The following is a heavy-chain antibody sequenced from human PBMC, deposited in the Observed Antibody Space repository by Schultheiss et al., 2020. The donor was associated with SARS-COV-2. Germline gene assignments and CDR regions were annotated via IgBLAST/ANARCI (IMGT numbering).Heavy chain of an antibody. CDR2: INSDGSST. J-gene: IGHJ4*02. D-gene: IGHD3-22*01. CDR1: AFTFDDYAMHWVRQAPG. CDR3: ATYYYSSGYYVFDY. Sequence: GGSLRLSCATSAFTFDDYAMHWVRQAPGAMHWVRQAPGKGLEWVSRINSDGSSTTYADSVKGRITISRDNAKNTLYLQMNSLRAEDTAVYYCATYYYSSGYYVFDYWGQGTLVTVSS. V-gene: IGHV3-74*01.